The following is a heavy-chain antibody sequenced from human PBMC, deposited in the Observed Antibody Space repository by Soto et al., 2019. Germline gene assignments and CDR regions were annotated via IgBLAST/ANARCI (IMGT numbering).Heavy chain of an antibody. V-gene: IGHV3-49*04. CDR3: TRVPGWLQLDWYFDL. CDR1: GFTFSSYA. CDR2: ISGSGGTT. Sequence: GSLRLSCAASGFTFSSYAMSWDRQAPGKGLEWVSAISGSGGTTEYAASVKGRFTISRDDYKSIAYLQMNSLKTEDTAVYYCTRVPGWLQLDWYFDLWGRGTLVTVSS. D-gene: IGHD5-12*01. J-gene: IGHJ2*01.